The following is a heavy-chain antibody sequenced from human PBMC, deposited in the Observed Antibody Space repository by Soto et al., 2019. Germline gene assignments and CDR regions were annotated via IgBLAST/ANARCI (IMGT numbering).Heavy chain of an antibody. V-gene: IGHV3-30*03. J-gene: IGHJ4*02. CDR2: ISYDGSNR. Sequence: QVQLVESGGGVVQPGRSLRLSCAASGFTFSNYGMHWXXXAXXKXXEWVAVISYDGSNRYYADSVKGRFTISRDNSKXXXXXXXXXXXXXXXXXXXXXXXXXXXXXYFDYWGQGTLVTVSS. CDR1: GFTFSNYG. CDR3: XXXXXXXXXYFDY.